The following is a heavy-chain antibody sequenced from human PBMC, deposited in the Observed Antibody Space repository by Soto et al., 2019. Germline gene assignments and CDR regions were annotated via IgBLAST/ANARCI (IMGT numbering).Heavy chain of an antibody. V-gene: IGHV3-30*18. J-gene: IGHJ4*02. D-gene: IGHD3-10*01. CDR2: ISYDGSNK. CDR3: AKAITMVRGVIRGVSGFDY. Sequence: QPGGSLRLSCAASGFTFSSYGMHWVRQAPGKGLEWVAVISYDGSNKYYADSVKGRFTISRDNSKNTLYLQMNSLRAEDTAVYYCAKAITMVRGVIRGVSGFDYWGQGTLVTVSS. CDR1: GFTFSSYG.